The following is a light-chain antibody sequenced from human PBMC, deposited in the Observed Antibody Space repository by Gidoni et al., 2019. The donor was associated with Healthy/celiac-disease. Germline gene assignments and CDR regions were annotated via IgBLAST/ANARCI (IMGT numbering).Light chain of an antibody. V-gene: IGKV1-33*01. CDR1: QNISSW. Sequence: DIQMTQSPSTLSASVGDRVTITCRASQNISSWLTWYQQKPGKAPKLLIYNASSLETGVPSRFSGSGSGTDFTFTISSLQPEDIATYYCQQYDNYPMYTFGQGTKLEIK. CDR3: QQYDNYPMYT. J-gene: IGKJ2*01. CDR2: NAS.